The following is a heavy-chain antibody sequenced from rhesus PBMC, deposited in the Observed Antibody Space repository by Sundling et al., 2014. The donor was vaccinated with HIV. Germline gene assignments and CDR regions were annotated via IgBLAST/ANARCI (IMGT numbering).Heavy chain of an antibody. CDR3: ARIEGTTLFDY. CDR2: IYWDDDK. D-gene: IGHD2-33*01. CDR1: GFSLSRSGMG. J-gene: IGHJ4*01. V-gene: IGHV2-174*02. Sequence: QVTLKESGPALVKPTQTLTLTCSFSGFSLSRSGMGVGWIHQPPGKTLEWLTYIYWDDDKRYSPSLKSRLTISKDTSKNQVVLTMTNMDPVDTATYYCARIEGTTLFDYWGQGVLVTVSS.